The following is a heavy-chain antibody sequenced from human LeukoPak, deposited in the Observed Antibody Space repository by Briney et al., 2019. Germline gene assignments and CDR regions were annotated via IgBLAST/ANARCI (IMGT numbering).Heavy chain of an antibody. J-gene: IGHJ4*02. CDR3: ARRRLYDSGRFD. CDR2: LYHRGNT. Sequence: SETLSLTCIVSGYTLSSAHYWGWIRQPPGKGLEWLGTLYHRGNTFYNPSLKGRVSISVDTSKNHFSLNVTSVTPADTAVYFCARRRLYDSGRFDWGQGTLVTVSS. CDR1: GYTLSSAHY. V-gene: IGHV4-38-2*02. D-gene: IGHD3-10*01.